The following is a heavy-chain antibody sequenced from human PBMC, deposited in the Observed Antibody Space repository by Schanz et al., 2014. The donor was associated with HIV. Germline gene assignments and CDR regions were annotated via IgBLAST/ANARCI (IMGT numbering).Heavy chain of an antibody. CDR3: ARDGSSGWQDPFDY. D-gene: IGHD6-19*01. CDR2: ISYDGRNK. Sequence: QVQLVESGGGVVQPGRSLRLSCAASGFTFSSYALHWVRQAPGKGLDWVAGISYDGRNKYYADSVKGRSTISRDNSKNTLYLQMNSLRAEDTAVYYCARDGSSGWQDPFDYWGQGTLVTVSS. CDR1: GFTFSSYA. J-gene: IGHJ4*02. V-gene: IGHV3-30*04.